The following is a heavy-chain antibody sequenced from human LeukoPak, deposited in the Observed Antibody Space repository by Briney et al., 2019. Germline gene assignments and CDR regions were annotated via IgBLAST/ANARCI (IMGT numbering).Heavy chain of an antibody. D-gene: IGHD6-19*01. J-gene: IGHJ4*02. Sequence: PGGSLRLSCAASGFTFSSYSMNWVRQAPGKGLEWVSSISSSSSYIYYADSVKGRFTISRDNAKNSLYLQMNSLRAEDTAVYYCARSRSGNSSGWYVDYWGQGTLVTVPS. CDR2: ISSSSSYI. V-gene: IGHV3-21*01. CDR3: ARSRSGNSSGWYVDY. CDR1: GFTFSSYS.